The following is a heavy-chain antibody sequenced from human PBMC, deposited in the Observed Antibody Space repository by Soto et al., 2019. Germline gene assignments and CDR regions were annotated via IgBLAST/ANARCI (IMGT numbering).Heavy chain of an antibody. D-gene: IGHD3-16*01. J-gene: IGHJ4*02. V-gene: IGHV3-30*18. Sequence: PGGSLRLSCAASGFTFSSYRMHWVRQAPGKGLEWVAVISYDGSNKYYADSVKGRFTISRDNSKNTLYLQMNSLRDEDTAIYYCAKDRSVGGSYFDYWGQRTLVTVSS. CDR1: GFTFSSYR. CDR3: AKDRSVGGSYFDY. CDR2: ISYDGSNK.